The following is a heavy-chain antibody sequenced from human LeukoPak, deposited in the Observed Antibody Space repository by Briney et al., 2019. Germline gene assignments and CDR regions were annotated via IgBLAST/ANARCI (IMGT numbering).Heavy chain of an antibody. D-gene: IGHD2-2*01. CDR1: GYTFTGYY. Sequence: ASVKVSCEASGYTFTGYYMHWVRQAPGQGLEWMGWINPNSGGTNYAQKFQGRVTMTRDTSISTAYMELSRLRSDDTAVYYCARAVVPAAILYLDDNWFDPWGQGTLVTVSS. CDR3: ARAVVPAAILYLDDNWFDP. J-gene: IGHJ5*02. V-gene: IGHV1-2*02. CDR2: INPNSGGT.